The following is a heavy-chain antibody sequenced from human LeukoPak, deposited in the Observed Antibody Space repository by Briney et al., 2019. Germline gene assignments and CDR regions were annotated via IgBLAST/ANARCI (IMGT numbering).Heavy chain of an antibody. CDR3: ARAPNYFDSSGYSVGWFDP. CDR1: GGSVSSGSYY. J-gene: IGHJ5*02. D-gene: IGHD3-22*01. V-gene: IGHV4-61*01. Sequence: SETLSLTCTVSGGSVSSGSYYWSWIRQPPGKGLEWIGYIYYSGRTNYNPSLKSRVTISVDTSKNQFSLKLSSVTAADTAVYCCARAPNYFDSSGYSVGWFDPWGQGTLVTVSS. CDR2: IYYSGRT.